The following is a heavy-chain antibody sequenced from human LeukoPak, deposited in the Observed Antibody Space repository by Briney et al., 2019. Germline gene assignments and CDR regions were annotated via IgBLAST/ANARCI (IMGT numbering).Heavy chain of an antibody. Sequence: SETLSLTCTVSGGSISSGSYYWGWLRQPPGKGLDWIGSIYYSGSTYYNPSLKSRVTISVDKSKNQFSLKLSSVTAADTAVYYCARKAAAGTFGVMRYYFDYWGQGTLVTVSS. CDR1: GGSISSGSYY. CDR2: IYYSGST. CDR3: ARKAAAGTFGVMRYYFDY. J-gene: IGHJ4*02. D-gene: IGHD6-13*01. V-gene: IGHV4-39*07.